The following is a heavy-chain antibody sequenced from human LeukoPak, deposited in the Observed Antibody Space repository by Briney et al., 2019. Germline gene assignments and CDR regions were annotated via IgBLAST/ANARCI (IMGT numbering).Heavy chain of an antibody. D-gene: IGHD5/OR15-5a*01. J-gene: IGHJ2*01. CDR1: GGSFSGYY. V-gene: IGHV4-34*01. Sequence: SETLSLTCAVYGGSFSGYYWGCIRQPPGKGLEWIGSIYYTGSTYYNPSLKSRITISVDMSKNQFSLKLSSVTAADTAVYYCARDPVSGLARLPNWYFDLWGRGTLVTVSS. CDR3: ARDPVSGLARLPNWYFDL. CDR2: IYYTGST.